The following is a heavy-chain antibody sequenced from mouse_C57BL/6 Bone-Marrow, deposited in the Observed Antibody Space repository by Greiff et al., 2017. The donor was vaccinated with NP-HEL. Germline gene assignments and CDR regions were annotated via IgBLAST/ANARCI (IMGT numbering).Heavy chain of an antibody. CDR3: ARGGIYSNYDYFDY. V-gene: IGHV1-26*01. CDR2: INPNNGGT. Sequence: EVQLQQSGPELVKPGASVKISCKASGYTFTDYYMNWVKQSHGKSLEWIGDINPNNGGTSYNQKFKGKATLTVDKSSSTAYMELRSLTSEDSAVYYCARGGIYSNYDYFDYGGKGTTLTVSS. D-gene: IGHD2-5*01. J-gene: IGHJ2*01. CDR1: GYTFTDYY.